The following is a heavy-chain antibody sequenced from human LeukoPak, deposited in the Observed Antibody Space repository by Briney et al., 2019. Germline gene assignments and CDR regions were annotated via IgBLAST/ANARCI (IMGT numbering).Heavy chain of an antibody. V-gene: IGHV4-34*01. CDR3: ARRFGYSSSIIWFDP. J-gene: IGHJ5*02. CDR1: GGSFSGYY. Sequence: PSETLSLTCAAHGGSFSGYYWSWIRQPAGKGLEWIGEINHSGSTNYNPSLKSRVTISVDTSKNQFSLKLSSVTAADTAVYYCARRFGYSSSIIWFDPWGQGTLVTVSS. CDR2: INHSGST. D-gene: IGHD6-13*01.